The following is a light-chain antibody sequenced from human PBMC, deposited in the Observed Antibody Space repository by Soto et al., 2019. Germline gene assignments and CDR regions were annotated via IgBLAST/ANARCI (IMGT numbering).Light chain of an antibody. Sequence: DIHLTQSLSFLSASVGDRVTITCLASQSISSYLVWYQQKPGKAPRLLIYDVSSRQSGVPARFSGSGSGTEFTLTINSLQSEDFAVYYCQQYSNWPRTFGQGTKVDIK. CDR2: DVS. CDR1: QSISSY. CDR3: QQYSNWPRT. V-gene: IGKV1-9*01. J-gene: IGKJ1*01.